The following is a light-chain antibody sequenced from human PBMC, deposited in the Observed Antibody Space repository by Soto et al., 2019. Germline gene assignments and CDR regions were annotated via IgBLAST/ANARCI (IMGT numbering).Light chain of an antibody. J-gene: IGLJ2*01. CDR3: QLWDSSSDHVV. Sequence: SYELTQPPSVSVAPGQTARITCGGNNIESKIVHWYQQKPGQAPVVVVYDDRDRPSGIPERFSGSNSGNTATLTISSVEAGDEADYYCQLWDSSSDHVVFGGGTKVTVL. CDR2: DDR. V-gene: IGLV3-21*02. CDR1: NIESKI.